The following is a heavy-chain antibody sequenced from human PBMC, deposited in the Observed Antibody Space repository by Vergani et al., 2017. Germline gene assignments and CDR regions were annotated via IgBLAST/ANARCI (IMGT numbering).Heavy chain of an antibody. V-gene: IGHV1-18*04. D-gene: IGHD2-2*01. CDR2: ISAYNGNT. J-gene: IGHJ4*02. CDR3: ARATHYCSRTSCNVGGVIDY. Sequence: QVQLVQSGAEVKKPGASVKVSCKASGYTFTSYGISWVRQAPXQGLEWMGRISAYNGNTNYAQKLQGRVTMTTDTSTSTAYMELRSLRSGDTAVYYCARATHYCSRTSCNVGGVIDYWGQGTLVTVAS. CDR1: GYTFTSYG.